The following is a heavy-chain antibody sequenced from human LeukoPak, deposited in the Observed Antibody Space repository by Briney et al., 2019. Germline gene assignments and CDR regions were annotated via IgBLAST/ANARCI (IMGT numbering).Heavy chain of an antibody. J-gene: IGHJ4*02. CDR2: ISYDGSNK. V-gene: IGHV3-30*04. D-gene: IGHD3-10*01. CDR1: GFTFSTYP. CDR3: ARITMVRGALDY. Sequence: SGGSLRLSCAASGFTFSTYPTHWVRQAPGKGLEWVAVISYDGSNKYYADSVKGRFTSSRDNSKNTLYLQMNSLRGEDTAVYYCARITMVRGALDYWGQGTLVTVSS.